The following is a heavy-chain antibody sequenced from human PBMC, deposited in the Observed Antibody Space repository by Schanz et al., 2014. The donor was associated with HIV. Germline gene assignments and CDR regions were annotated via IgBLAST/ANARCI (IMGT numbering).Heavy chain of an antibody. CDR1: GFTFSSYA. CDR2: VYIGDST. D-gene: IGHD2-21*01. Sequence: EVKWLESGGGLVQPGGSLRLSCAASGFTFSSYAMSWVRQAPGKGLEWVSVVYIGDSTFYSTSVKGRFPISRDDSKNTLYLQMNSLRAEDTAMYYCAAGLIRYFFDYWGQGTLVTVSS. CDR3: AAGLIRYFFDY. V-gene: IGHV3-23*03. J-gene: IGHJ4*02.